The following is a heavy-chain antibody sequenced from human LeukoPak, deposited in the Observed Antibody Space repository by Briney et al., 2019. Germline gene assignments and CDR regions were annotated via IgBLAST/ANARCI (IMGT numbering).Heavy chain of an antibody. J-gene: IGHJ4*02. CDR3: ARASPTYYGSGYYFDY. D-gene: IGHD3-10*01. CDR2: IGSSSSSI. V-gene: IGHV3-48*01. Sequence: GGSLRLSCAASGFTFSSYSMNWVRQAPGKGLEWVSYIGSSSSSIYYADSVKGRFTISRDNAKYSLYLQMNSLRAEDTAVYYCARASPTYYGSGYYFDYWGQGTLVTVSS. CDR1: GFTFSSYS.